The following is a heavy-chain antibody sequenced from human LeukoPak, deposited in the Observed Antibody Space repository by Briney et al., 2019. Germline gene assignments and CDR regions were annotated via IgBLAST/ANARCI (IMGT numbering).Heavy chain of an antibody. J-gene: IGHJ6*03. D-gene: IGHD3-22*01. CDR2: IFYSGST. Sequence: SETLSLTCTVSGGSISPYSWSWIRQPPGKGLEWIGYIFYSGSTNYNPSLKSRVTISVATSKNEFYLELSSVTAADTAVYYCARDYHDTSGYNYVGGYYYMDVWGKGTQSPSP. V-gene: IGHV4-59*08. CDR1: GGSISPYS. CDR3: ARDYHDTSGYNYVGGYYYMDV.